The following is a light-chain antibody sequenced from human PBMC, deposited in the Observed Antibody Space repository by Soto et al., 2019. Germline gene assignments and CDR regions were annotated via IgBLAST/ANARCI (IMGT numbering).Light chain of an antibody. V-gene: IGKV3-15*01. Sequence: EIVLTQSPAILSVSPGERATLFCRASQSISRSLAWYQQKPGQAPRLLISDASTRATGIPARFSGSGSGTEFTLTISSLQSEDFALYYCHQYNSWPPGTFGQGTKVDIK. CDR2: DAS. CDR1: QSISRS. J-gene: IGKJ2*01. CDR3: HQYNSWPPGT.